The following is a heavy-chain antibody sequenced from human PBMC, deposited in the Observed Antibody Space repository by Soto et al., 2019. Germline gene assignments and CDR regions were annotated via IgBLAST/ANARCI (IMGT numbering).Heavy chain of an antibody. D-gene: IGHD3-22*01. J-gene: IGHJ3*02. CDR1: GFTFSSYS. CDR2: ISSRSSHI. Sequence: PGGSLRLSCAASGFTFSSYSMNWVRQAPGKGLEWVSSISSRSSHIYYVESVKGRFTISRDNAKNSLYPQMNSLRAEDTAVYYCAGINMIVGSYEFDIWGQGTMVTVS. CDR3: AGINMIVGSYEFDI. V-gene: IGHV3-21*01.